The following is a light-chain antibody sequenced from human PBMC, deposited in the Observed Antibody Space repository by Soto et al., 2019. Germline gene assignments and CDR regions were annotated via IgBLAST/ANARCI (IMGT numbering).Light chain of an antibody. Sequence: QAALSPPASVSVSPGLLITISCTGTSSDVGSYNLVSWYQQHPGKAPKLMIYEGSKRPSGVSYRFSGSKSGNTASLTISALQAEDEADYYCCSYAGSRTFYVCGTGTKVTVL. CDR1: SSDVGSYNL. CDR2: EGS. CDR3: CSYAGSRTFYV. J-gene: IGLJ1*01. V-gene: IGLV2-23*01.